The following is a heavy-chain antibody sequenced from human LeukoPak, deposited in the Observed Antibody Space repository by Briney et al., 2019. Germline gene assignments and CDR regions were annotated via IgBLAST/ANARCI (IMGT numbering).Heavy chain of an antibody. CDR2: IYTSGST. Sequence: SQTLSLTCTVSGGSISSGSYYWSWIRQPAGKGLEWIGCIYTSGSTNYNPSLKSRVTISVHTSKNQFSLKLSSVTAADTAVYYCAKEIILRYGGNSISWFDPWGQGTLVTVPS. D-gene: IGHD4-23*01. CDR3: AKEIILRYGGNSISWFDP. V-gene: IGHV4-61*02. CDR1: GGSISSGSYY. J-gene: IGHJ5*02.